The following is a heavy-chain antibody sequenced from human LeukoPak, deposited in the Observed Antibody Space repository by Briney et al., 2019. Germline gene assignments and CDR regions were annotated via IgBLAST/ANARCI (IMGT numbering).Heavy chain of an antibody. CDR1: GYTFTSYG. J-gene: IGHJ6*02. CDR3: ARNGGVVVPAYYYYYGMDV. Sequence: ASVKVSCKASGYTFTSYGISWVRQAPGQGLEWMGRIIPILGIANYAQKFQGRVTITADKSTSTAYMELSSLRSEDTAVYYCARNGGVVVPAYYYYYGMDVWGQGTTVTVSS. CDR2: IIPILGIA. D-gene: IGHD2-2*01. V-gene: IGHV1-69*04.